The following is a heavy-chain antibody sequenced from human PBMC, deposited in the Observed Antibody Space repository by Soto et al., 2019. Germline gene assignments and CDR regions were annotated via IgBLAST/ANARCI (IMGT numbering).Heavy chain of an antibody. CDR2: IWYDGSNQ. D-gene: IGHD2-2*01. V-gene: IGHV3-33*01. J-gene: IGHJ5*02. CDR1: GFTFSSFG. CDR3: ARYAQLQDMGWFDP. Sequence: QVQLVESGGGVVQPGRSVRLSCGASGFTFSSFGMHWVRQAPGKELEWVAVIWYDGSNQYYADSVKGRFTISRDNSEDTLYLQMNSLRAEDTAAYYGARYAQLQDMGWFDPWGQGTLVTVSS.